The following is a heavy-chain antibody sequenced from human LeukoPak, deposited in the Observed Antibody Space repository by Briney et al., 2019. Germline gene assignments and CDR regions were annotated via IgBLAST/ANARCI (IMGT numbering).Heavy chain of an antibody. Sequence: TSETLSLTCTVSGASIRSGDYYWSWIRQPPGKGLEWIGNIYDSGSTYYNPSLKSRITISVDTSENRFSLKLSSVTATDTAVYYCARDCSGGSCYGAFDIWGQGTMVTVSS. CDR2: IYDSGST. CDR1: GASIRSGDYY. V-gene: IGHV4-30-4*01. J-gene: IGHJ3*02. CDR3: ARDCSGGSCYGAFDI. D-gene: IGHD2-15*01.